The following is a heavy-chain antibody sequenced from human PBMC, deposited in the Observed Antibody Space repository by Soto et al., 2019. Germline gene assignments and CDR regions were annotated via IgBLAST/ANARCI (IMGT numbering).Heavy chain of an antibody. Sequence: QVPLVQSGAEVKKPGASVKVSCKASGYTFTSYGISWVRQAPGQGLEWMGWISAYNGNTNYAQKLQGRVTMTTDTSTSTAYMELRSLRSDDTAVYYCARDDDFWSGYYRTFFYYYGMDVWGQGTTVTVSS. CDR1: GYTFTSYG. CDR2: ISAYNGNT. D-gene: IGHD3-3*01. J-gene: IGHJ6*02. CDR3: ARDDDFWSGYYRTFFYYYGMDV. V-gene: IGHV1-18*01.